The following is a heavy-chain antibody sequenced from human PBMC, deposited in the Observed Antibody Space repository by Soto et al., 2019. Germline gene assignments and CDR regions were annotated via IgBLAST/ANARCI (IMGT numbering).Heavy chain of an antibody. D-gene: IGHD3-10*01. J-gene: IGHJ5*02. V-gene: IGHV4-34*01. CDR1: SVPFSGYY. CDR3: ARGRSYYGSGSNNWFDP. CDR2: INRSGTT. Sequence: PSETLSLTCAVYSVPFSGYYWSWIRQSPGKGLEWIGEINRSGTTNYNPSLESRVTISVDTSKNQFSLKLSSVTAADSAVYYCARGRSYYGSGSNNWFDPGAREPWSPSPQ.